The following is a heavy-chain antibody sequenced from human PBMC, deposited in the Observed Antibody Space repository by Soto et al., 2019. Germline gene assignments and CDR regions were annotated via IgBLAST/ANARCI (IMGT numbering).Heavy chain of an antibody. CDR1: GYTFSSYS. V-gene: IGHV1-18*01. CDR2: ISAHNDNA. J-gene: IGHJ4*02. D-gene: IGHD6-19*01. Sequence: GASVKVSCKASGYTFSSYSISWVRQAPGQGLEWMGWISAHNDNANYAQKLQGRVTLTTGTSTSTAYMELRSLRSDDTAVYYCARSGPFRSGWYLDYWGQGTPVTV. CDR3: ARSGPFRSGWYLDY.